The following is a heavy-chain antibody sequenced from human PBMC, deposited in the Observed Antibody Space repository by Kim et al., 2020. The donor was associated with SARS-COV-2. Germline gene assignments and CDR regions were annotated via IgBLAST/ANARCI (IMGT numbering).Heavy chain of an antibody. V-gene: IGHV4-30-4*01. J-gene: IGHJ6*03. CDR3: ASTVTHKTPYYYYYYMDV. CDR1: GGSISSGDYY. D-gene: IGHD4-17*01. CDR2: IYYSGST. Sequence: SETLSLTCTVSGGSISSGDYYWSWIRQPPGKGLEWIGYIYYSGSTYYNPSLKSRVTISVDTSKNQFSLKLSSVTAADTAVYYCASTVTHKTPYYYYYYMDVWGKGTTVTVSS.